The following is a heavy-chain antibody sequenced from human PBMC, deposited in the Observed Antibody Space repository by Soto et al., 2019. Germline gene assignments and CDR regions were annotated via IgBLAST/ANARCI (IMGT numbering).Heavy chain of an antibody. D-gene: IGHD2-15*01. Sequence: QEQLVQSGAEVTKPGASVKVSCKASGYTFTSYDINWVRQATGQGLEWMGWMNPNSGNTDYAQKFQGRVTMTRNTPISTAYMELSSLRSEDTAVYYCARGTYCSGGSCYPNFDYWGQGTLVTVSS. CDR3: ARGTYCSGGSCYPNFDY. CDR1: GYTFTSYD. J-gene: IGHJ4*02. V-gene: IGHV1-8*01. CDR2: MNPNSGNT.